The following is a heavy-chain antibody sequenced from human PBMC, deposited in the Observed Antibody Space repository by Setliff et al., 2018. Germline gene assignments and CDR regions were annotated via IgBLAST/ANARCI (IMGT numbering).Heavy chain of an antibody. Sequence: SETLSLTCTVSGGSISSSNYYWGWIRQPPGKGLEWIGNIYYGGSAYYNPSLKSRVTISVDTSKNQFSLKLSSVTAADTAVYYCARDNVDTAMGLSYYYYYYMDVWGRGTTVTVSS. CDR2: IYYGGSA. J-gene: IGHJ6*03. V-gene: IGHV4-39*07. D-gene: IGHD5-18*01. CDR3: ARDNVDTAMGLSYYYYYYMDV. CDR1: GGSISSSNYY.